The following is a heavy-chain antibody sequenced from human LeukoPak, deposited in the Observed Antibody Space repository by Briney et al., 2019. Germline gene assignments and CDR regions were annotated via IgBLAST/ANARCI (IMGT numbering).Heavy chain of an antibody. J-gene: IGHJ3*02. Sequence: GGSLRLSCAASGFTFSSYAMHWVRQAPGKGLEWVAVISYDGSNKYYADSVKGRFTISRDNSKNTLYLQMNSLRAEDTAVYYCARGPRKWLVPRGAFDIWGQGTMVTVSS. CDR2: ISYDGSNK. D-gene: IGHD6-19*01. V-gene: IGHV3-30-3*01. CDR3: ARGPRKWLVPRGAFDI. CDR1: GFTFSSYA.